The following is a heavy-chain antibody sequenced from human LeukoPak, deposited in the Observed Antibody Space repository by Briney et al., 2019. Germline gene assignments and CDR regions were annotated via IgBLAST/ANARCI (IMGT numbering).Heavy chain of an antibody. CDR3: ARERVRPIAVSSYFDY. J-gene: IGHJ4*02. CDR1: GFTVSSNY. Sequence: GGSLRLSCAASGFTVSSNYMSWVRQAPGKGLEWVSVIYSGGSTYYADSVKGRFTISRDNSKNTLYLQMNSLRAEDTAVYYCARERVRPIAVSSYFDYWGQGTLVTVSS. CDR2: IYSGGST. D-gene: IGHD6-19*01. V-gene: IGHV3-53*01.